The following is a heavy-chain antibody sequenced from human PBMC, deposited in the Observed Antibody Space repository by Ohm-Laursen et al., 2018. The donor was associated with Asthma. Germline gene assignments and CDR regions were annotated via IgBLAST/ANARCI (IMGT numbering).Heavy chain of an antibody. D-gene: IGHD3-10*01. V-gene: IGHV3-74*01. CDR3: AVSIYAYGEGAY. CDR1: GFTFTTFW. Sequence: SLRLSCSASGFTFTTFWMHWVRQAPGKGLVWVSRINSDGRNTIYADSVKGRFAISRDNAHNSLYLQMNSLRAEDTAFYYCAVSIYAYGEGAYWGQGTLVTVSS. J-gene: IGHJ4*02. CDR2: INSDGRNT.